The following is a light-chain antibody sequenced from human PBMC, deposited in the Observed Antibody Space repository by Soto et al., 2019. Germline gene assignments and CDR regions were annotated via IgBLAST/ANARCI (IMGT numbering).Light chain of an antibody. V-gene: IGKV1-5*03. Sequence: DIQLTQSPSTRSASVGARVTITCRASRNVSSWLAWFQQRPGQAPNLLIQKASRLDSGVPSRFRGSGSGTEFTLTISSLQPDDFATYYCQLYYSYVYTFGQWTKLEIK. CDR2: KAS. CDR1: RNVSSW. CDR3: QLYYSYVYT. J-gene: IGKJ2*01.